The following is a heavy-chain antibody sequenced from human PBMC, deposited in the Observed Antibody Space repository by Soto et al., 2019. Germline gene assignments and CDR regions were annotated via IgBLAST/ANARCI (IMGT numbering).Heavy chain of an antibody. CDR3: ARNSGYDEPDY. D-gene: IGHD5-12*01. CDR1: GFTVSSNY. J-gene: IGHJ4*02. Sequence: EVQLVESGGGLVQPGGSLRLSCAASGFTVSSNYMSWVRQAPGKGLEWVSVIYSGGSTYYADSVKGRFTISRHNSKNTLYLPMNSLRAEDTAVYYCARNSGYDEPDYWGQGTLVTVSS. CDR2: IYSGGST. V-gene: IGHV3-53*04.